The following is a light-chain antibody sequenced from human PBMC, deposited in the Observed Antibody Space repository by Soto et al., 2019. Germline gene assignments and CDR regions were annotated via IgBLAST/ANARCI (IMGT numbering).Light chain of an antibody. CDR3: QQYNGWPLT. CDR1: QSLGRN. Sequence: EIRMTQSPATLSVSQGERATLSCRASQSLGRNLAWYQQKPGQAPRLLIYGASTRATGIPARFSGSGSGTEFNLTISSLQSEDFGVYYCQQYNGWPLTFGQGTKVDIK. J-gene: IGKJ1*01. V-gene: IGKV3-15*01. CDR2: GAS.